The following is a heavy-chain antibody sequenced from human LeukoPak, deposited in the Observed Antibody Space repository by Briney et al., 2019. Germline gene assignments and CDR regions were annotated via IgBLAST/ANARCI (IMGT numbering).Heavy chain of an antibody. J-gene: IGHJ4*02. CDR3: ARCSSGSYRDY. D-gene: IGHD6-19*01. CDR2: INHSGST. CDR1: GGSFSGYY. Sequence: SETLSLTCAVYGGSFSGYYWSWIRQPPGKGLEWIGEINHSGSTNYNPSLKSRVTISVDTSKNQFSLKLSSVTAADAAVYYCARCSSGSYRDYWGQGTLVTVSS. V-gene: IGHV4-34*01.